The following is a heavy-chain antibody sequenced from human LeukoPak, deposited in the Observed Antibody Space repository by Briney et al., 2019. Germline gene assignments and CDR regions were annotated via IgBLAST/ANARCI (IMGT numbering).Heavy chain of an antibody. J-gene: IGHJ5*02. CDR3: ARGLGRITIFGVVSRRRWFDP. CDR1: GYTFTSYD. D-gene: IGHD3-3*01. CDR2: MNPNSRNT. V-gene: IGHV1-8*01. Sequence: GASVKVSCKASGYTFTSYDINWVRQATGQGLEWMGWMNPNSRNTGYAQKFQGRVTMTRNTSISTAYMELSSLRSEDTAVYYCARGLGRITIFGVVSRRRWFDPWGQGTLVTVSS.